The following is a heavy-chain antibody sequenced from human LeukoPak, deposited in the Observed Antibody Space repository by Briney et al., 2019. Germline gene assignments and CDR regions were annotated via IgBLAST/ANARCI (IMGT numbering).Heavy chain of an antibody. D-gene: IGHD3-22*01. J-gene: IGHJ3*02. CDR2: ISAYNGNT. CDR3: ARVISDYYDSSGYPDAFDI. CDR1: GYTFTSYG. V-gene: IGHV1-18*01. Sequence: ASVKVSCKASGYTFTSYGISWVRQAPGQGLEWMGWISAYNGNTNYAQKLQGRVTMTTDTSTSTAYMELRSLRSDDTAVYYCARVISDYYDSSGYPDAFDIWGQGTTVTVSS.